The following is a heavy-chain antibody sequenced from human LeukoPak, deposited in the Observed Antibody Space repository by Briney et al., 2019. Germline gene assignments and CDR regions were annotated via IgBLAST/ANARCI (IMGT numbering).Heavy chain of an antibody. Sequence: SETLSLTCTVSGGSSGSYYWSWIRQPAGKGLEWIGRIYTSGSTNYNPSLKSRVTMSVDTSKNQFSLKLSPVTAADTAVYYCAREQGYGDYNYDYWGQGTLVTVSS. V-gene: IGHV4-4*07. D-gene: IGHD4-17*01. CDR2: IYTSGST. CDR1: GGSSGSYY. CDR3: AREQGYGDYNYDY. J-gene: IGHJ4*02.